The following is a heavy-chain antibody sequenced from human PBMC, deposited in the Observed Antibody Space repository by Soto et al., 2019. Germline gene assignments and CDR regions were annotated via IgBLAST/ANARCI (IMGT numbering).Heavy chain of an antibody. Sequence: SGHTLVNPTDTLTLTCTVSGISLSNDRTGVSWIRQPPGKALEWLAHIFSNDEKSHSTSLKSRLTISKDTSKSQVVLTMTNVEPLDTATYPCASLVRKNHHPPAYCRQGTLV. CDR2: IFSNDEK. V-gene: IGHV2-26*01. CDR1: GISLSNDRTG. D-gene: IGHD6-6*01. CDR3: ASLVRKNHHPPAY. J-gene: IGHJ4*02.